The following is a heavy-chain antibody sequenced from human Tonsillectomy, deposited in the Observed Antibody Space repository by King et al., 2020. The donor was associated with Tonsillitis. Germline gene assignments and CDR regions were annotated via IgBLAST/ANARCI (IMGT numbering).Heavy chain of an antibody. D-gene: IGHD2-21*02. J-gene: IGHJ6*03. CDR1: GFTFSDYY. CDR3: ARADAYCGGDCFTFYYYYYMDV. Sequence: VQLVESGGGLVKPGGSLRLSCAASGFTFSDYYMSWIRQAPGKGLEWGSYISSRSSYTTYAASVKGRFTFSRDNAKNSLTLQMNSLVAEDTALCDCARADAYCGGDCFTFYYYYYMDVWGKGTTVTVSS. V-gene: IGHV3-11*05. CDR2: ISSRSSYT.